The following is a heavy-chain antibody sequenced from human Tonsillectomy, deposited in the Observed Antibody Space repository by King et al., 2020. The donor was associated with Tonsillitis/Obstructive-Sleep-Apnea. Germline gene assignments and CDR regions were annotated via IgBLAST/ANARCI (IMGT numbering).Heavy chain of an antibody. CDR3: ARGRGRYSSSWPNFDY. CDR2: MNPNSGNT. D-gene: IGHD6-13*01. V-gene: IGHV1-8*01. CDR1: GYTFTSYD. Sequence: QLVQSGAVVKKPGASVKVSCKASGYTFTSYDINWVRQATGQGLEWMGWMNPNSGNTGYAQKFQGRVTMTRNTSISTAYMELSSLRSEDTAVYYCARGRGRYSSSWPNFDYWGQGTLVTVSS. J-gene: IGHJ4*02.